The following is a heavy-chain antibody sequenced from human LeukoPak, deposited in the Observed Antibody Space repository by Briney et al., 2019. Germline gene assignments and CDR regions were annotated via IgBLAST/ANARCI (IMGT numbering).Heavy chain of an antibody. CDR1: GGSISSSSYY. J-gene: IGHJ4*02. V-gene: IGHV4-39*07. CDR2: IYYSGST. CDR3: ARLAVAGTIDY. D-gene: IGHD6-19*01. Sequence: SETLSLTCTVSGGSISSSSYYWGWIRQPPGKGLEWIGSIYYSGSTYYNPSLKSRVTISVDTSKNQFSLKLSSVTAADTAVYYCARLAVAGTIDYWGQGTLVTVSS.